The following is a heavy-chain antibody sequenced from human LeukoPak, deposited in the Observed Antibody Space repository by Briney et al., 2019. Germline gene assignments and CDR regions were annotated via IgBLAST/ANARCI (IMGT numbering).Heavy chain of an antibody. D-gene: IGHD6-19*01. J-gene: IGHJ1*01. CDR1: GYTFTSYA. V-gene: IGHV1-18*01. CDR2: ISLYNPKT. Sequence: GASVKVSCKASGYTFTSYAITWVRQAPGQGLNWLGWISLYNPKTNYAQKFQRRVTMTTDTSTTTAYLELMSLRSDDTAVYYCARLGVAGDPSSAEYFQHWGQGTLVIVSS. CDR3: ARLGVAGDPSSAEYFQH.